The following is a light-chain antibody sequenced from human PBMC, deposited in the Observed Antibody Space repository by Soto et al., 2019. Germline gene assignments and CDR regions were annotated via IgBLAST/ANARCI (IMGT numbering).Light chain of an antibody. CDR3: QQYGDYSPIT. Sequence: DIQMTQSPSTLSASVGDSVTITCRASQSISNWLAWYQQKPGKAPKLLIYQASSLESGVPSRFSGSASGTEFTLTITSPQPDDFATYYCQQYGDYSPITFGQGTRLQIK. CDR2: QAS. J-gene: IGKJ5*01. V-gene: IGKV1-5*03. CDR1: QSISNW.